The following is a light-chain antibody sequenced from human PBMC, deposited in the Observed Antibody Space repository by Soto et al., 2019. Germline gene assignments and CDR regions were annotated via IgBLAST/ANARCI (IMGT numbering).Light chain of an antibody. V-gene: IGLV2-14*01. CDR1: ISDVGGYNY. CDR2: EVS. Sequence: QSALTQPASVSGSPGQSITISCTGAISDVGGYNYVSWYQQHPGKAPKLMIYEVSNRPSGVSDRFSGSKSGNTASLTISGLQADDEADYYCSSYTNTGTLVFGGGTQLTVL. J-gene: IGLJ7*01. CDR3: SSYTNTGTLV.